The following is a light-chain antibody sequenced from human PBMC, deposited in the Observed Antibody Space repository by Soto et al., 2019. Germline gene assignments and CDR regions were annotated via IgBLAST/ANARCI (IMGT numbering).Light chain of an antibody. Sequence: QSALTQPASVSGSPGQSITISCTGTSSDVGSYNYVSWYQQHPGKAPKLMIYEVSNRPSGVSNRFSGSKSGNSASLTISGLQAEDEADYYCSAYTVSSIGWVFGRGTKLTVL. CDR3: SAYTVSSIGWV. CDR1: SSDVGSYNY. J-gene: IGLJ3*02. CDR2: EVS. V-gene: IGLV2-14*01.